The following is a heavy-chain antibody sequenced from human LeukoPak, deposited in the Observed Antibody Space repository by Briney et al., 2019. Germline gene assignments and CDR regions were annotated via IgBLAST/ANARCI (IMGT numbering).Heavy chain of an antibody. CDR1: GFTLTELP. CDR3: AIEVWKPYYFDY. CDR2: FDLEDGET. D-gene: IGHD1-1*01. J-gene: IGHJ4*02. V-gene: IGHV1-24*01. Sequence: ASVKASCKVSGFTLTELPMHWVRQAPGKGLEWMGGFDLEDGETIYAQKFQGRVTMTEDTSTDTAYMELSSLRSEDTAVYYCAIEVWKPYYFDYWGQGTLVTVSS.